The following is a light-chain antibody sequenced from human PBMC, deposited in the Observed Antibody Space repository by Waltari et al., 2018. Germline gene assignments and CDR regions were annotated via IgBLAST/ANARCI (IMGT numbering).Light chain of an antibody. CDR1: QTVYDY. V-gene: IGKV1-5*03. CDR3: QQYQSYWM. CDR2: KAS. J-gene: IGKJ1*01. Sequence: IPMTQSPSTLSASAGDRVIIPCRASQTVYDYLAWYQQKPGKAPQLLISKASTLEGGVPSRFSGSGYGTEFTLPSSSLQPDDLATYDCQQYQSYWMVGQGTKVEIK.